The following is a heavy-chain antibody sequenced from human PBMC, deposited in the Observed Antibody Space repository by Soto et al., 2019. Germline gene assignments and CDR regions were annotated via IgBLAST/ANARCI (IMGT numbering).Heavy chain of an antibody. CDR2: IYYSGST. CDR1: GGSISSSSYY. Sequence: SETLSLTCTVSGGSISSSSYYWGWIRQPPGKGLEWIGSIYYSGSTYYNPSLKSRVTISVDTSKNPFSLKLSSVTAADTAVYYCARSQAARTAEGYYYYGMDVWGQGTTVTVSS. D-gene: IGHD2-21*02. CDR3: ARSQAARTAEGYYYYGMDV. V-gene: IGHV4-39*01. J-gene: IGHJ6*02.